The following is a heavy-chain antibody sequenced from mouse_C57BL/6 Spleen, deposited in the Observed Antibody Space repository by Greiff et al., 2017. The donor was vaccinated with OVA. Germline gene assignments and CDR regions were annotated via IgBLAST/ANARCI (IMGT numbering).Heavy chain of an antibody. V-gene: IGHV5-16*01. D-gene: IGHD2-5*01. CDR3: ARVSNYLYYFDY. J-gene: IGHJ2*01. Sequence: EVKLVESEGGLVQPGSSMKLSCTASGFTFSDYYMAWVRQVPEKGLEWVANINYDGSSTYYLDSLKSRFIISRDNAKNILYLQMSSLKSEDTATYYCARVSNYLYYFDYWGQGTTLTVSS. CDR2: INYDGSST. CDR1: GFTFSDYY.